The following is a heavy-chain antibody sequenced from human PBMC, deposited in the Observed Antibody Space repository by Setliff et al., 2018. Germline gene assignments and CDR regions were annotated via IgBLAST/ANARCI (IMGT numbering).Heavy chain of an antibody. CDR2: IYYSGST. Sequence: SETLSLTCTVSGGSISSSSYYWGWIRQPPGKGLEWIGGIYYSGSTYYNPSLKSRVTISVDTSKNQFSLKLSSVTAADTAVYYCARVNQYSSVWYNYYYGMDVWGQGTTVTVS. CDR1: GGSISSSSYY. D-gene: IGHD6-19*01. V-gene: IGHV4-39*07. J-gene: IGHJ6*02. CDR3: ARVNQYSSVWYNYYYGMDV.